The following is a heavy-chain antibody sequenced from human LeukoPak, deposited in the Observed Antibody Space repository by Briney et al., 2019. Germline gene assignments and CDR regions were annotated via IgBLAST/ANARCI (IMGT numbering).Heavy chain of an antibody. Sequence: SGPTPVNPTQTLTLTCTFSGFSLSTSGVGVGWIRLPPGKALEWLALIYWDDDKRYSPSLKSRLTITKDTSKNQVVLTMTNMDPVDTATYYCAHRGYDSSGYLVPPFDYWGQGTLVTVSS. J-gene: IGHJ4*02. CDR3: AHRGYDSSGYLVPPFDY. CDR2: IYWDDDK. CDR1: GFSLSTSGVG. D-gene: IGHD3-22*01. V-gene: IGHV2-5*02.